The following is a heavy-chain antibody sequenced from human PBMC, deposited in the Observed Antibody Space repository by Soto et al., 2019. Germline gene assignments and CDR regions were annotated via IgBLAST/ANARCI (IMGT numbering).Heavy chain of an antibody. V-gene: IGHV4-34*01. CDR3: ARGLIDD. CDR1: CGSFSGYD. CDR2: INHSGST. Sequence: PXETLSLTWSVYCGSFSGYDWSWIRQPPGKGLEWIGEINHSGSTNYNPSLKSRVTISVDTSKKQFSLKLSSVTAADTAVYYCARGLIDDWGQGTLVTVSS. D-gene: IGHD3-16*01. J-gene: IGHJ4*02.